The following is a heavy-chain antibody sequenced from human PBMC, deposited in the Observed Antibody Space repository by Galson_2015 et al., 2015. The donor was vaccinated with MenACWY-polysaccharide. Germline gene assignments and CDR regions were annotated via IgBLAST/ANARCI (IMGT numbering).Heavy chain of an antibody. CDR2: IFHSGTT. D-gene: IGHD1-26*01. Sequence: ETLSLTCAVSDYSIRSGYFWGWIRQPPGKGLEWIASIFHSGTTYYNPSLKSRVTISVDTSKNQFSLKLSSVTAPDTAVYYCARVEKYSGSFYILYWGQGTLVTVS. V-gene: IGHV4-38-2*01. CDR3: ARVEKYSGSFYILY. J-gene: IGHJ4*02. CDR1: DYSIRSGYF.